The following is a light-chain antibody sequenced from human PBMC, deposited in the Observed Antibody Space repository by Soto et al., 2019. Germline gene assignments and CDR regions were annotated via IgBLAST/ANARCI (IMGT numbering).Light chain of an antibody. V-gene: IGLV2-14*01. CDR3: SSSTTTTSLVV. J-gene: IGLJ3*02. CDR1: SSDIGDYNY. CDR2: DVI. Sequence: QSALTQPASVSGSPGQSITISCTGTSSDIGDYNYVSWYQQYPGKVPKLVIYDVIHRPSGVSNRFSGSKSGNTASLTISGLQAEDEADYYCSSSTTTTSLVVFGGGTKLTVL.